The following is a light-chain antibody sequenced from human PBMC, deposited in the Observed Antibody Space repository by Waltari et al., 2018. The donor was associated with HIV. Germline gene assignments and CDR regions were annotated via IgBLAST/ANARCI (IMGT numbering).Light chain of an antibody. V-gene: IGLV3-19*01. CDR1: SLRSYY. Sequence: SSELTQDPAVSVALGQTVRITCQGDSLRSYYATSWYQQKRGQAPVLVIYGKNNRPSGVPGLLSGFSSGNSGSLTIPGAPAEDYADYYCNSRDSRAKHHWVFGGGTKLTVL. CDR2: GKN. CDR3: NSRDSRAKHHWV. J-gene: IGLJ3*02.